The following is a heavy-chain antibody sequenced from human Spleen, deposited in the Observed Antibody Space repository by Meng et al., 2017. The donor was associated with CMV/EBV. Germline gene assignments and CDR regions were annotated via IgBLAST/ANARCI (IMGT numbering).Heavy chain of an antibody. J-gene: IGHJ5*02. D-gene: IGHD1-26*01. CDR3: ARGTVGATMGWFDP. CDR1: GFPVSTNY. Sequence: GESLKISCAASGFPVSTNYMSWVRQAPGKGLEWVSSISSSSSYIYYADSVKGRFTISRDNAKNSLYLQMNSLRAEDTAVYYCARGTVGATMGWFDPWGQGTLVTVSS. V-gene: IGHV3-21*01. CDR2: ISSSSSYI.